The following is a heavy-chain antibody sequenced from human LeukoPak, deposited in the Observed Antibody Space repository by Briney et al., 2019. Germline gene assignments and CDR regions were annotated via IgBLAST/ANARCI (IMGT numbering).Heavy chain of an antibody. Sequence: GGSLRLSCAASGFTFSSYAMSWVRQAPGKGLEWVSAISGSGGSTYYADSVEGRFTISRDNSKNTLYLQMNSLRAEDTAVYYCAKDHMTTVTTPSDYWGQGTLVTVSS. CDR1: GFTFSSYA. V-gene: IGHV3-23*01. CDR3: AKDHMTTVTTPSDY. CDR2: ISGSGGST. D-gene: IGHD4-17*01. J-gene: IGHJ4*02.